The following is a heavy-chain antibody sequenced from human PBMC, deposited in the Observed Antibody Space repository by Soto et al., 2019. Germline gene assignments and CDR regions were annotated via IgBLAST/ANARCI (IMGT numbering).Heavy chain of an antibody. Sequence: SGGSLRLSCAGSGFSFSSFAMNWVRQAPEKGLEWVSARRDNGLSPYYADSVKGRFTISRDNSRNILYLQMDSLRVEDTALYYCSKMTSDSYGRNYGMDVWGQGTTVTVSS. V-gene: IGHV3-23*01. D-gene: IGHD5-18*01. CDR2: RRDNGLSP. J-gene: IGHJ6*02. CDR3: SKMTSDSYGRNYGMDV. CDR1: GFSFSSFA.